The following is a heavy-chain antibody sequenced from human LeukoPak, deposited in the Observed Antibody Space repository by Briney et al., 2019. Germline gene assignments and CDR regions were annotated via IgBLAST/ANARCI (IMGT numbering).Heavy chain of an antibody. J-gene: IGHJ6*03. Sequence: GGSLRLSCAASGFTFSSYSMNWVRQAPGKGLEWVSSISSSSSYIYYADSVKGRFTISRDNAKNSLYLQMNSLRAEDTAVYYCARQNYDILTGYYPNYYYYMDVWGKGTTVTISS. D-gene: IGHD3-9*01. V-gene: IGHV3-21*04. CDR2: ISSSSSYI. CDR3: ARQNYDILTGYYPNYYYYMDV. CDR1: GFTFSSYS.